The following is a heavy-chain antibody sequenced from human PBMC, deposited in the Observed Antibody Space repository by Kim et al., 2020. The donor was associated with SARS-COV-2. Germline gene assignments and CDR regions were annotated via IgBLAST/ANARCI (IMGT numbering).Heavy chain of an antibody. CDR3: ARVEMTGFGGMGRF. CDR2: DYYSGNT. J-gene: IGHJ5*01. D-gene: IGHD3-9*01. V-gene: IGHV4-39*01. CDR1: GGSISRSNSH. Sequence: SETLSLTCTVSGGSISRSNSHWGWIRQPPGKGREWIGSDYYSGNTFYNPSLKSRVTIAVDTSENQLSLTLTTVTAADTAFYYCARVEMTGFGGMGRF.